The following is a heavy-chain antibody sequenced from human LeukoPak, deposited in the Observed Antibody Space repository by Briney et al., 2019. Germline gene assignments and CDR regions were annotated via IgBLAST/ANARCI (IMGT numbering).Heavy chain of an antibody. V-gene: IGHV3-21*01. CDR2: VSSSSSYI. J-gene: IGHJ4*02. Sequence: GGSLRLSCAASGFTFSSYSINWVRQAPGKGLEWVSSVSSSSSYIYYADSVKGRFTISRDNAKNSLYLQMNSLRAEDTAVYYCARDSVTYYDILTGYYPLDFDYWGQGTLVTVSS. CDR1: GFTFSSYS. D-gene: IGHD3-9*01. CDR3: ARDSVTYYDILTGYYPLDFDY.